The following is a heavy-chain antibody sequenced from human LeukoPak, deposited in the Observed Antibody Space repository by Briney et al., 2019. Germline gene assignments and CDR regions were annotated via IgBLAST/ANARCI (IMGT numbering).Heavy chain of an antibody. J-gene: IGHJ4*02. CDR2: INHSGST. CDR3: ARGSLGYSYGPDY. V-gene: IGHV4-34*01. CDR1: GGSFSGYY. D-gene: IGHD5-18*01. Sequence: PSETLSLTCAVYGGSFSGYYWSWIRQPPGKGLEWIGEINHSGSTNYNPSLKSRVTISVDTSKNQFSLKVSSVTAADTAVYYCARGSLGYSYGPDYWGQGTLVTVSS.